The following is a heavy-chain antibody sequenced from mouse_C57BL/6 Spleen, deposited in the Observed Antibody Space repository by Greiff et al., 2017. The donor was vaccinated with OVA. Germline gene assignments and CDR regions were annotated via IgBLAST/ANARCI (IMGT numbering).Heavy chain of an antibody. CDR3: ARGEGYEYDFAWFAY. CDR1: GYTFTSYG. Sequence: VKVVESGAELARPGASVKLSCKASGYTFTSYGISWVKQRTGQGLEWIGEIYPRRGNTYYNEKFKGKATLTADKSSSTAYMELRSLTSEDSAVYFCARGEGYEYDFAWFAYWGQGTLVTVSA. CDR2: IYPRRGNT. V-gene: IGHV1-81*01. J-gene: IGHJ3*01. D-gene: IGHD2-4*01.